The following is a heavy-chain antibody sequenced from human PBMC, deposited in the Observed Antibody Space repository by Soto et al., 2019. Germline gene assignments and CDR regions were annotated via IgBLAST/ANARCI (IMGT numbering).Heavy chain of an antibody. V-gene: IGHV3-74*01. CDR2: INSDGSST. Sequence: EVQLVESGGGLVQPGGSLRLSCAASGFSFSSYWMHWVRQAPGKGLVWLSHINSDGSSTTYADSVKGRITISRDNAKNTLYRQMSGLGAEDTAVYYCARGGSYGSGSYYKHQLNYYMDVWGKGTTVTVSS. CDR1: GFSFSSYW. CDR3: ARGGSYGSGSYYKHQLNYYMDV. J-gene: IGHJ6*03. D-gene: IGHD3-10*01.